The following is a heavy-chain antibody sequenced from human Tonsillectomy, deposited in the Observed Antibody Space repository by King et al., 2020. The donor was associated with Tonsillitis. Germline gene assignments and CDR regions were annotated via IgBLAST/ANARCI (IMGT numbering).Heavy chain of an antibody. CDR3: ARGIASSWSDYFDY. V-gene: IGHV3-23*04. CDR2: ISGGGSST. CDR1: GFTFNTYA. J-gene: IGHJ4*02. D-gene: IGHD6-13*01. Sequence: VQLVESGGGLVQPGGSLRLSCAASGFTFNTYAISWVRQAPGKGLEWVSDISGGGSSTYYADSVKGRCTISRDNSKNTLYLQMNSLRAEDTAVYYCARGIASSWSDYFDYWGQGTRVTVSS.